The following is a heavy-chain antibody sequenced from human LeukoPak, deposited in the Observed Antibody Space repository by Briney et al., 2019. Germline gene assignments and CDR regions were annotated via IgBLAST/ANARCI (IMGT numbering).Heavy chain of an antibody. CDR2: INPNSGGT. CDR1: GYTFTGYY. V-gene: IGHV1-2*06. J-gene: IGHJ4*02. D-gene: IGHD5/OR15-5a*01. Sequence: ASVKVSCKASGYTFTGYYMHWVRQAPGQGLEWMGRINPNSGGTNYAQKFQGRVTMTRDTSISTAYMELSRLRSDDTAVYCCARPLGSTGVYDYWGQGTLVTVSS. CDR3: ARPLGSTGVYDY.